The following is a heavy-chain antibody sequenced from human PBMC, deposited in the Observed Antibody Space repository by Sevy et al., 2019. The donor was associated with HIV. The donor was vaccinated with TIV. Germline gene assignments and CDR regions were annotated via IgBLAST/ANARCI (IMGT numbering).Heavy chain of an antibody. CDR1: GFTFSSYN. J-gene: IGHJ4*02. D-gene: IGHD4-17*01. CDR3: ARGVTTVTTGVIWNY. CDR2: ISSSSSTI. Sequence: GGSLRLSCAASGFTFSSYNMNWVRQAPGKGLEWVSYISSSSSTIYYADSVKGRFTISRDNAKNSLYLQMDSLRDEDTAVYYCARGVTTVTTGVIWNYWGQGTLVTVSS. V-gene: IGHV3-48*02.